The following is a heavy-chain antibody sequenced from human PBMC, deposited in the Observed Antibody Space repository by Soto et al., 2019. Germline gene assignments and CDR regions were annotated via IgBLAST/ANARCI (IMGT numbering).Heavy chain of an antibody. J-gene: IGHJ6*02. D-gene: IGHD4-4*01. Sequence: GGSLRLSCAAAGFTVSSNYMSWVRQAPGRGLEWVSVIYSGGSTSYAQKFQGRVTMTRDTSTSTVYMELSSLRSGDTAVYYCAREADSNYYYYYGMDVWAKGPRSPSP. CDR1: GFTVSSNY. CDR3: AREADSNYYYYYGMDV. CDR2: IYSGGST. V-gene: IGHV3-53*05.